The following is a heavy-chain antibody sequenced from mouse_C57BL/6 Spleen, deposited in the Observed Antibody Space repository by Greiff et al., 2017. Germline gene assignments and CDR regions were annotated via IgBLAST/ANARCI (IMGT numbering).Heavy chain of an antibody. CDR1: GYAFSSYW. Sequence: QVHVKQSGAELVKPGASVKISCKASGYAFSSYWMNWVKQRPGKGLEWIGQIYPGDGDTNYNGKFKGKATLTADKSSSTAYMQLSSLTSEDSAVYFCARGADYDGVFDYWGQGTTLTVSS. CDR3: ARGADYDGVFDY. D-gene: IGHD2-4*01. V-gene: IGHV1-80*01. J-gene: IGHJ2*01. CDR2: IYPGDGDT.